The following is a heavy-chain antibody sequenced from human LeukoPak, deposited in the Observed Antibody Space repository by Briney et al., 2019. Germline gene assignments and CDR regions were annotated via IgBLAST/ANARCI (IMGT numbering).Heavy chain of an antibody. CDR1: GFTFSSYW. D-gene: IGHD1-7*01. CDR2: IRQDGSEK. Sequence: GGSLRLSCAASGFTFSSYWMSWFRQAPGKGLEWVANIRQDGSEKYYVDSVKGRFTISRDNAKNSLYLQMNSLRAEDTAVYYCAREQEYNWNYVYAFDIWGQGTMVTVSS. CDR3: AREQEYNWNYVYAFDI. J-gene: IGHJ3*02. V-gene: IGHV3-7*01.